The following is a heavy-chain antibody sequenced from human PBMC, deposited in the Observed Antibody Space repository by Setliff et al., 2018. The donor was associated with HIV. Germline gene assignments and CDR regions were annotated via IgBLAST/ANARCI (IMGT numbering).Heavy chain of an antibody. D-gene: IGHD1-26*01. Sequence: KSSETLSLTCIVSGAPISSGTWSWIRQPPGKGLQWIGFIYNTETTNYNPSLKSRVTISVDTSTNQFSLKLSSVTAADTAVYYCARDPKYYYKYFQYWGPGTLVTVSS. J-gene: IGHJ1*01. CDR1: GAPISSGT. V-gene: IGHV4-4*08. CDR2: IYNTETT. CDR3: ARDPKYYYKYFQY.